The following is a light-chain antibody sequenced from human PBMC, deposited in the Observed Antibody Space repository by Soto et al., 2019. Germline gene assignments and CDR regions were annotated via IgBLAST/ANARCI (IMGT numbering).Light chain of an antibody. J-gene: IGKJ1*01. CDR1: QSVRNNY. CDR2: AAS. Sequence: EIVMTQSPATLSVSPGERATLSCRASQSVRNNYLAWYQQRPGQAPRLLIYAASSRATGIPDRFSGSGSGTDFTLTISRLEPEDFAVYYCQQYGSSLWTFGQGTKVDIK. V-gene: IGKV3-20*01. CDR3: QQYGSSLWT.